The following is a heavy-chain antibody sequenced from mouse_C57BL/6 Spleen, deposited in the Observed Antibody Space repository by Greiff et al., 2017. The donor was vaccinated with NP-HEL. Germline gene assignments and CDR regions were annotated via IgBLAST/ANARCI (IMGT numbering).Heavy chain of an antibody. V-gene: IGHV1-80*01. Sequence: VQLQQSGAELVKPGASVKISCKASGYAFSSYWMNWVKQRPGKGLEWIGQIYPGDGDTNYNGKFKGKATLTADKSSSTAYMQRSSLTYEDSAVYVCAKKVGVYYGDSWFAYWGQGTLVTVSA. CDR2: IYPGDGDT. J-gene: IGHJ3*01. CDR1: GYAFSSYW. D-gene: IGHD2-13*01. CDR3: AKKVGVYYGDSWFAY.